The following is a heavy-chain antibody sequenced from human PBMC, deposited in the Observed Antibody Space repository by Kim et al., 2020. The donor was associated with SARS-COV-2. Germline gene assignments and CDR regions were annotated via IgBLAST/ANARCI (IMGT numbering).Heavy chain of an antibody. J-gene: IGHJ4*02. Sequence: SETLSLTCTVSGGSISSGGYYWSWIRQHPGKGLEWIGYIYYSGSTYYNPSLKSRVTISVDTSKNQFSLKLSSVTAADTAVYYCARGPYYYDSSGYYPGVFDYWGQGTLVTVSS. CDR1: GGSISSGGYY. V-gene: IGHV4-31*03. CDR3: ARGPYYYDSSGYYPGVFDY. CDR2: IYYSGST. D-gene: IGHD3-22*01.